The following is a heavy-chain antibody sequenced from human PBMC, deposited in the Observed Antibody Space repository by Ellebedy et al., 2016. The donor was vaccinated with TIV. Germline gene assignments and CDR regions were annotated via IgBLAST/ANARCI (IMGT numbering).Heavy chain of an antibody. CDR3: ARDISEVQGFILFYSFYFYAMGV. J-gene: IGHJ6*02. CDR1: GFTFSRHD. V-gene: IGHV3-13*01. Sequence: GGSLRLXXAASGFTFSRHDMHWVRQATGKGLEWVSAIGTAGDTYYPGSVKGRFTISRENAKNSLYLQMNSLRAEDTAVYYCARDISEVQGFILFYSFYFYAMGVWGRGTTVTVSS. CDR2: IGTAGDT. D-gene: IGHD3-10*01.